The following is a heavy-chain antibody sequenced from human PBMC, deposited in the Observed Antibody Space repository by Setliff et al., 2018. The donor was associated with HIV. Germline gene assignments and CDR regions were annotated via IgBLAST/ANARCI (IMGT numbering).Heavy chain of an antibody. CDR2: ISGSAGTT. CDR1: GGSFSDNY. V-gene: IGHV3-23*01. CDR3: ARPNYYDSSGSFDY. D-gene: IGHD3-22*01. J-gene: IGHJ4*02. Sequence: ETLSLTCAVYGGSFSDNYWSWVRQAPGKGLEWVSGISGSAGTTYYADSVKGRFTISRDNSKNTLYLQMNSLRAEDTAVYYCARPNYYDSSGSFDYWGQGTLVTVSS.